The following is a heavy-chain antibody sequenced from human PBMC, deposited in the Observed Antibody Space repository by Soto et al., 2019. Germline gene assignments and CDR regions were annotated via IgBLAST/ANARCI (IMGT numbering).Heavy chain of an antibody. Sequence: QLQLQESGPGLVKPSETLSLTCTVSGGSISSSSYYWGWIRQPPGKGLEWIGSIYYSGGTYYNPSLKSRVTISVDTSKNQFSLKLNSVTAADTAVYYCARQVQGLRSSGFDYWGQGTLVTVSS. CDR3: ARQVQGLRSSGFDY. CDR1: GGSISSSSYY. V-gene: IGHV4-39*01. D-gene: IGHD3-10*01. CDR2: IYYSGGT. J-gene: IGHJ4*02.